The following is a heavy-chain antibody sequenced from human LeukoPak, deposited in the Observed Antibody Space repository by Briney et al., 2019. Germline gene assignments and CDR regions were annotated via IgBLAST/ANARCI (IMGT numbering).Heavy chain of an antibody. V-gene: IGHV3-30*04. Sequence: GGSLRLSCAASGFTFSSYAMHWVRQAPGKGLEWVAVISYDGRNKHYADSVKGRFTISRDNSKNTLYLQMNSLTAEDTAMYYCAKDAQVRGVINGFDYWGQGTLVTVSS. J-gene: IGHJ4*02. CDR3: AKDAQVRGVINGFDY. CDR2: ISYDGRNK. D-gene: IGHD3-10*01. CDR1: GFTFSSYA.